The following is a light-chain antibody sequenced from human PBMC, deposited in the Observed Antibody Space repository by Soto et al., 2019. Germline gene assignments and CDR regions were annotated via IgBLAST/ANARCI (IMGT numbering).Light chain of an antibody. CDR3: QHYNDSPHP. CDR1: QSLRSS. J-gene: IGKJ1*01. CDR2: DAS. V-gene: IGKV3-15*01. Sequence: ETMMTQSPDTLSVSLGEIATLSCRASQSLRSSLAWYQQKPGQAPRLLIYDASTTSAGIPARFSGSESGTDFTLTISVLHSEDFALYCCQHYNDSPHPFGQGTNVESK.